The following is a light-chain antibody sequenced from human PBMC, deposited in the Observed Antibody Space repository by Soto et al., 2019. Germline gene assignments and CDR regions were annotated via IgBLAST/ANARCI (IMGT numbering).Light chain of an antibody. CDR1: QSISSY. J-gene: IGKJ1*01. Sequence: DIQMTQSPSSLSASVGDRVTITCRASQSISSYLNWYQQKPGKAPKLLIYAASSLQSGVPSRFSGSGSGTDFTRTISILQPEDFANYYRQRSYSTPWTIGQGTKVEIK. CDR2: AAS. CDR3: QRSYSTPWT. V-gene: IGKV1-39*01.